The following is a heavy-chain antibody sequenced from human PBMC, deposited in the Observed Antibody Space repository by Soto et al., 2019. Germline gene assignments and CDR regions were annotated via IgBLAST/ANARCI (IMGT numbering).Heavy chain of an antibody. CDR1: GFTFSSYG. CDR2: IWYDGSNK. V-gene: IGHV3-33*01. CDR3: ARDPAAVDTTTFDP. J-gene: IGHJ5*02. D-gene: IGHD5-18*01. Sequence: PGRSLRLSCAASGFTFSSYGMHLVRQAPGKGLEWVAVIWYDGSNKYYADSVKGRFTISRDNSKNTLYLQMNSLRAEDTAVYYCARDPAAVDTTTFDPWGQGTLVTVSS.